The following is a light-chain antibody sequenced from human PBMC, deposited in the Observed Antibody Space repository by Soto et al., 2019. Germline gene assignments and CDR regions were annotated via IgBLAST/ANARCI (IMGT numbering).Light chain of an antibody. V-gene: IGKV1-5*01. CDR3: QQYNSFPRT. Sequence: DIKMTQSPSTLSAFIGDKVTITCLATQSISSWLAWYQHKPGEAPKLLIYDASDLETGVPLRFSGRGSETEFTLTINGLQPDDFATYYCQQYNSFPRTFGQGTKVDIK. CDR1: QSISSW. CDR2: DAS. J-gene: IGKJ1*01.